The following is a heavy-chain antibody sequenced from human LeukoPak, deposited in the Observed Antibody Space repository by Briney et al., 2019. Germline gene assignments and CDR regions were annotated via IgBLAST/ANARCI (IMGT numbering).Heavy chain of an antibody. J-gene: IGHJ3*02. D-gene: IGHD3-22*01. V-gene: IGHV4-4*09. CDR2: IYTSGST. Sequence: SETLSLTCTVSGGSISSYYWSWIRQPPGKGLEWIGYIYTSGSTNYNPSLKSRVTISVDTSKNQFSLKLSSVTAADTAMYYCARPRYYDSPYAFDIWGQGTMVTVSS. CDR3: ARPRYYDSPYAFDI. CDR1: GGSISSYY.